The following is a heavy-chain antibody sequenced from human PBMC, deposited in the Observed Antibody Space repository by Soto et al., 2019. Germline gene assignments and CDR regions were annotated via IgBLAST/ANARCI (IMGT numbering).Heavy chain of an antibody. Sequence: QVQLVQSGAEVKKPGASVKVSCKASGYTFSSYGISWVRQAPGQGLEWMGWISAYNGNTNYAQKLQGRVTMTTDTSTSTAYMELRSLRSDDTAVYYCASSNCGGDCSVLYYYYGMDVWGQGTTVTVSS. D-gene: IGHD2-21*02. J-gene: IGHJ6*02. V-gene: IGHV1-18*01. CDR3: ASSNCGGDCSVLYYYYGMDV. CDR1: GYTFSSYG. CDR2: ISAYNGNT.